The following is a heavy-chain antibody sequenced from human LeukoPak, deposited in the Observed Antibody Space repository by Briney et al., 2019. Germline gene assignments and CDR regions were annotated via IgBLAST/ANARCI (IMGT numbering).Heavy chain of an antibody. Sequence: GASVTVSCKASGYTSTSYYMHWVRQAPGQGLEWMGIINPSGGSTSYAQKFQGRVTMTRDTSTSTVYMELSSLRSEDTAVYYCARAPLWFGELLDSYFDYWGQGTLVTVSS. CDR3: ARAPLWFGELLDSYFDY. V-gene: IGHV1-46*01. D-gene: IGHD3-10*01. CDR2: INPSGGST. J-gene: IGHJ4*02. CDR1: GYTSTSYY.